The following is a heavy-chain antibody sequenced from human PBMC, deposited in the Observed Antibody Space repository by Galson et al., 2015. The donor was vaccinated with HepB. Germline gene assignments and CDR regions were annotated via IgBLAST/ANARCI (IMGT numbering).Heavy chain of an antibody. D-gene: IGHD3-10*01. J-gene: IGHJ4*02. CDR1: GFIVDGSG. V-gene: IGHV3-23*01. CDR2: ISASGGKT. CDR3: TRDSGWESAN. Sequence: SLRLSCAASGFIVDGSGMSWVRQAPGKGLEWVSGISASGGKTYYADSVKGRFTLFRDNSQNTVYLQMNSLRVDDSALYYCTRDSGWESANWGQGTLVTVSS.